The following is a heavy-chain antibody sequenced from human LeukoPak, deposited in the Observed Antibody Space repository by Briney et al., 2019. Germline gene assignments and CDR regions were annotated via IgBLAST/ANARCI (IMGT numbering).Heavy chain of an antibody. CDR2: ISGSGGST. V-gene: IGHV3-23*01. CDR1: GFTFSSYA. J-gene: IGHJ4*02. Sequence: GGSLRLSCAASGFTFSSYAMSWVRQAPGKGLEWVSAISGSGGSTYYADSVKGRFTISRDNSKNTLYLQMNSLRAEDTAVYYCARDGGSGSYGPDYWGQGTLVTVSS. D-gene: IGHD3-10*01. CDR3: ARDGGSGSYGPDY.